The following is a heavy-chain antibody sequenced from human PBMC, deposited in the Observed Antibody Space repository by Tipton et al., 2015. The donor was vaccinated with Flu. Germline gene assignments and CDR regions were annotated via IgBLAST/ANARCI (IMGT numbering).Heavy chain of an antibody. Sequence: LSLTCTVSGYPISSGYYWGWIRQPPGKGLEWIGSIYHSGSTYYNPSLKSRVTISVDTSKNQFSLKLSSVTAADTAVYYCARAVTIFGVVIIQGYFDYWGQGTLVTVSS. V-gene: IGHV4-38-2*02. CDR3: ARAVTIFGVVIIQGYFDY. J-gene: IGHJ4*02. D-gene: IGHD3-3*01. CDR2: IYHSGST. CDR1: GYPISSGYY.